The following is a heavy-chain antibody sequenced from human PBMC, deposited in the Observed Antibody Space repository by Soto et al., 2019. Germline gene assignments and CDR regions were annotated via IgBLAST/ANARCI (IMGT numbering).Heavy chain of an antibody. J-gene: IGHJ4*02. CDR3: AKLIAAAANFDY. V-gene: IGHV3-30*18. CDR2: ISYDGSNK. Sequence: ESGGGVVQPGRSLRLSCAASGFTFSSYGMHWVRQAPGKGLEWVAVISYDGSNKYYADSVKGRFTISRDNSKNTLYLQMNSLRAEDTAVYYCAKLIAAAANFDYWGQGTLVTVSS. CDR1: GFTFSSYG. D-gene: IGHD6-13*01.